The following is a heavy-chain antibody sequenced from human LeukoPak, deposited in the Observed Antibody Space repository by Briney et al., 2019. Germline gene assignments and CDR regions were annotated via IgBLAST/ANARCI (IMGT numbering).Heavy chain of an antibody. D-gene: IGHD4-17*01. CDR2: ISYDGSNK. V-gene: IGHV3-30*18. Sequence: PGGSLRLSCAASGFTFSSYGMHWVRQAPGKGLEWVAVISYDGSNKYYADSVKGRFTISRDNSKNTLYLQMNSLRAEDTAVYYCAKDESTVWYYYYYMDVWGKGTTVTVSS. CDR1: GFTFSSYG. J-gene: IGHJ6*03. CDR3: AKDESTVWYYYYYMDV.